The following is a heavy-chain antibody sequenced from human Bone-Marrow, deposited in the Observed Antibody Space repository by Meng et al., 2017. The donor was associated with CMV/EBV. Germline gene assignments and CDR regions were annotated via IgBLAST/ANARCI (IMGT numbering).Heavy chain of an antibody. Sequence: GESLKISCAASGFTFSSYAMHWVRQAPGKGLEWVAVISYDGSNKYYADSVKGRFTISRDNAKNSLYLQMNSLRAEDTAVYYCARAVEWLLEDYYYGMDVWGQGTTVTVSS. CDR1: GFTFSSYA. CDR3: ARAVEWLLEDYYYGMDV. V-gene: IGHV3-30-3*01. J-gene: IGHJ6*02. D-gene: IGHD3-3*01. CDR2: ISYDGSNK.